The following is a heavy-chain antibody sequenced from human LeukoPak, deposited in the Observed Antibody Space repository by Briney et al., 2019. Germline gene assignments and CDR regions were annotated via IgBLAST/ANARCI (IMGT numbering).Heavy chain of an antibody. D-gene: IGHD2-21*02. J-gene: IGHJ4*02. V-gene: IGHV3-23*01. CDR2: IGGSGAGT. CDR1: GFTFSSYA. Sequence: GGSLRLSCAASGFTFSSYAMSWVRQAPGKGLEWVSAIGGSGAGTYYADSVKGRFTISRDNFKNTLYLQMNSLRAEDTAVYYCAKEGGIVVVTAHDYWGQGTLVTVSS. CDR3: AKEGGIVVVTAHDY.